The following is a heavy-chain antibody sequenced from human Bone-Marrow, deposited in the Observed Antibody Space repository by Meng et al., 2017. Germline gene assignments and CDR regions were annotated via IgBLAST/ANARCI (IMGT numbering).Heavy chain of an antibody. CDR3: ASKVPDYSSSSYHYYYYGMDV. Sequence: SVKVSCKALGGIFSNYVIGWVRQAPGQGLEWMGGINAVFGTTNYAQKFQDRVTITSDESTSTVYMELTRLTSEDTAVYYCASKVPDYSSSSYHYYYYGMDVWGQGTTVTVSS. D-gene: IGHD6-6*01. J-gene: IGHJ6*02. CDR1: GGIFSNYV. V-gene: IGHV1-69*13. CDR2: INAVFGTT.